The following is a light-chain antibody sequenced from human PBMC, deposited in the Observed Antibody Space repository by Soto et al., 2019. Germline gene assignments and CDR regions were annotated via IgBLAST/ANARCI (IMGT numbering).Light chain of an antibody. CDR1: SSDVGGYNY. Sequence: QSALTQPRSVSGSPGQSVTISCTGTSSDVGGYNYVSWYQQHPGKAPKLIIYDVSKRPSGVPDRFSGSKSGNTASLAVSGLQADDGADYYCCSYAGSYTWVFGGGTQLTVL. CDR3: CSYAGSYTWV. J-gene: IGLJ3*02. CDR2: DVS. V-gene: IGLV2-11*01.